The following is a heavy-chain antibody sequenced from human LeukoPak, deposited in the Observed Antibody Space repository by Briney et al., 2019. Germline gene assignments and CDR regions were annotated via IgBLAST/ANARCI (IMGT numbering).Heavy chain of an antibody. J-gene: IGHJ3*02. Sequence: GASVKVSRKASGYTFTSYYMHWVRQAPGQGLEWMGIINPSGGSTSYAQKFQGRVTMTRDTSTSTVYMELSSLRSEDTAVYYCASRVVTKPTSYAFDIWGQGTMVTVSS. V-gene: IGHV1-46*03. D-gene: IGHD3-3*01. CDR2: INPSGGST. CDR1: GYTFTSYY. CDR3: ASRVVTKPTSYAFDI.